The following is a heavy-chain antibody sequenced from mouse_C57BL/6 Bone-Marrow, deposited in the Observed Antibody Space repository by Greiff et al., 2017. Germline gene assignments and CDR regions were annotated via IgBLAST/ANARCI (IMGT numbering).Heavy chain of an antibody. V-gene: IGHV1-62-2*01. CDR3: ARGSSYSWYFDV. Sequence: VQLQQSGAELVKPGASVTLSCKASGYTFTEYTIHWVKPRSGRGLEWIGWFYPGSGSLTYNEQFKDKATLTADKSSSTSYMELSRLTAEDSAVYFCARGSSYSWYFDVGGTGTTVTVSS. CDR2: FYPGSGSL. D-gene: IGHD1-1*01. CDR1: GYTFTEYT. J-gene: IGHJ1*03.